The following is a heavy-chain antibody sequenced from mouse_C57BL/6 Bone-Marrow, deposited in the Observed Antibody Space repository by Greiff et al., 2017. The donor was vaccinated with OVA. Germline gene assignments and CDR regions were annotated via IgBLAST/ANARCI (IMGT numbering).Heavy chain of an antibody. V-gene: IGHV5-6*01. CDR1: GFTFSSYG. D-gene: IGHD2-5*01. CDR3: ASLISKRYFDV. J-gene: IGHJ1*03. CDR2: ISRGGSYT. Sequence: DVQLVESGGDLVKPGGSLKLSCAASGFTFSSYGMSWVRQTPDKRLEWVATISRGGSYTYYPDSVKGRVTISRDNAKNTLYMQMSSLKSEDTAMYYCASLISKRYFDVWGTGTTVTVSS.